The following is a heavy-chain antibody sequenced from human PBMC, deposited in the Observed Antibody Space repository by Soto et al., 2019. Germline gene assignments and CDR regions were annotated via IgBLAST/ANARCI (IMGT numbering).Heavy chain of an antibody. CDR3: VKDFMELVRGGYFDS. V-gene: IGHV3-9*01. J-gene: IGHJ4*02. D-gene: IGHD6-6*01. CDR2: ISWNSGRI. Sequence: GGSLRLSCAASGFTFDDCAMHWVRQAPGKGLEWVSGISWNSGRIAYADSVKGRFTISRDNAKNSLYLQMNSLRAEDTALYYCVKDFMELVRGGYFDSWGQGTPVTVSS. CDR1: GFTFDDCA.